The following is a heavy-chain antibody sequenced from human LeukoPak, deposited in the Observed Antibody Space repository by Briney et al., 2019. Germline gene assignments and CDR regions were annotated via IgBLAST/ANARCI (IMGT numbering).Heavy chain of an antibody. CDR1: GYTFTGYY. D-gene: IGHD4-17*01. V-gene: IGHV1-2*02. J-gene: IGHJ4*02. Sequence: GASVKVSCKASGYTFTGYYMHWVRQAPGRGLEWMGWINPNSGGTNYAQKFQGRVTMTRDTSISTAYMELSGLRSDDTAVYYCATPGTVTTGFDYWGQGTLVTVSS. CDR2: INPNSGGT. CDR3: ATPGTVTTGFDY.